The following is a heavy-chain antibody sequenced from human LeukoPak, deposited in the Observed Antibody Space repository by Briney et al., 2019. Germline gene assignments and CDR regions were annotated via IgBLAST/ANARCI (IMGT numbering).Heavy chain of an antibody. CDR1: GGSISSYY. Sequence: DPSETLSLTCTVSGGSISSYYWSWIRQPPGKGLEWIGYIYYSGSTNYNPSLKSRVTISVDTSKNQFSLKLSSVTAADTAVYYCARGSEYSSVWSYFDYWGQGTLVTVSS. J-gene: IGHJ4*02. CDR3: ARGSEYSSVWSYFDY. D-gene: IGHD5-18*01. CDR2: IYYSGST. V-gene: IGHV4-59*12.